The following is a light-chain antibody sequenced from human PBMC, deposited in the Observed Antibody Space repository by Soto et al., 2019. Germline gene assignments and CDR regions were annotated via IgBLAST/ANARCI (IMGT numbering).Light chain of an antibody. CDR3: SSYTRSNTLV. Sequence: QSALTQPPSVSGSPGQSVTISCTGTSSDIGRYNRVSWYQQPPGAAPKLIIYEVSNRPSGVPDRFSGSQSGNTASLTISGLQAEDEADYFCSSYTRSNTLVFGGGTQLTVL. CDR2: EVS. J-gene: IGLJ2*01. V-gene: IGLV2-18*02. CDR1: SSDIGRYNR.